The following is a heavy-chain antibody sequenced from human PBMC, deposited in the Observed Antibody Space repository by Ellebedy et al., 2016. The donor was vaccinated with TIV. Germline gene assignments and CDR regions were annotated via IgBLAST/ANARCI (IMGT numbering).Heavy chain of an antibody. CDR2: IYYSGST. V-gene: IGHV4-59*01. D-gene: IGHD3-10*01. CDR3: ARVGEGGGMDV. Sequence: SETLSLTCTVSGGSISTFYWSWIRQLPGKGLEWIGHIYYSGSTNYNPSLKSRVTISLDTSNNQFSLKLSSVTAADTAVYYCARVGEGGGMDVWGQGTTVTVSS. CDR1: GGSISTFY. J-gene: IGHJ6*02.